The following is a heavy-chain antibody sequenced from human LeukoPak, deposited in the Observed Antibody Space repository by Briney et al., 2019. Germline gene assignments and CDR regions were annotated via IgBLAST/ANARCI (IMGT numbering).Heavy chain of an antibody. CDR3: ARDRIAAAERFDY. CDR1: GYTFTSYG. D-gene: IGHD6-13*01. Sequence: ASVKVSCKDSGYTFTSYGISWVREGPGQGREWVGWISAYNGNTNYAQKLQGRDTMTTDTSTSTAYMELRSLSSDDTAVYYCARDRIAAAERFDYWGQGTLVTVSS. V-gene: IGHV1-18*04. J-gene: IGHJ4*02. CDR2: ISAYNGNT.